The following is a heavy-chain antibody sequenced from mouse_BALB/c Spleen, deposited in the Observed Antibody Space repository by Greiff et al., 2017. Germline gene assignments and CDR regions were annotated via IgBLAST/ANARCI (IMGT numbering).Heavy chain of an antibody. D-gene: IGHD2-14*01. CDR2: IDPSDSYI. J-gene: IGHJ4*01. V-gene: IGHV1-69*02. CDR1: GYTFTSYW. Sequence: QVQLQQPGAELVKPGASVKLSCKASGYTFTSYWMHWVKQRPGQGLEWIGEIDPSDSYINYNQKFKGKATLTVDKSSSTAYMQLSSLTSEDSAVYYCARWNRYGYAMDYWGQGTSVTVSS. CDR3: ARWNRYGYAMDY.